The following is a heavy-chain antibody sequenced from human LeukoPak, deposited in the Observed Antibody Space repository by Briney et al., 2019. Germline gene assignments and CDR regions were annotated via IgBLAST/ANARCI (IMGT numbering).Heavy chain of an antibody. CDR3: ARDMCTNAVCSFDY. V-gene: IGHV3-21*01. CDR1: GFTFSSYS. J-gene: IGHJ4*02. D-gene: IGHD2-8*01. Sequence: GGSLRLSCAASGFTFSSYSMNWVRQAPGEGLEWVSSISSSSSYIYYADSVKGRFTISRDNAKNSLYLQMNSLRAEDTAVYYCARDMCTNAVCSFDYWGQGTLVTVSS. CDR2: ISSSSSYI.